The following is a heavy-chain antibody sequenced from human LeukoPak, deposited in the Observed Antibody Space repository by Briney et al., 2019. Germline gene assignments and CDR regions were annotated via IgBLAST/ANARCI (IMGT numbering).Heavy chain of an antibody. Sequence: SETLSLTCAGSGGSISSSNWWSWVRQPPGKGLEWSGEIYHSGSTTYNPSLKSRDTISVGKSKNQFSLKLSSVTAADTAVYYCARVRGSSSSPLPGVEYYYYYYMDVWGKGTTVTVSS. J-gene: IGHJ6*03. D-gene: IGHD2-2*01. V-gene: IGHV4-4*02. CDR2: IYHSGST. CDR1: GGSISSSNW. CDR3: ARVRGSSSSPLPGVEYYYYYYMDV.